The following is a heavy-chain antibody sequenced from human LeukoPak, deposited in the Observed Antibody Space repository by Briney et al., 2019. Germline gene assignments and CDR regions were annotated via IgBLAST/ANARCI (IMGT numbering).Heavy chain of an antibody. CDR2: IRFDGSNK. CDR1: GFTFSSYG. Sequence: PWGSLRLSCAASGFTFSSYGMHWVRRAPGKGLEWVAFIRFDGSNKYYADSVKGRFTISRDNSKNTLYLQMNSLRAEDTAVYYCAKDGANDYVWGSYRSRFDYWGRGTLVTVSS. J-gene: IGHJ4*02. D-gene: IGHD3-16*02. V-gene: IGHV3-30*02. CDR3: AKDGANDYVWGSYRSRFDY.